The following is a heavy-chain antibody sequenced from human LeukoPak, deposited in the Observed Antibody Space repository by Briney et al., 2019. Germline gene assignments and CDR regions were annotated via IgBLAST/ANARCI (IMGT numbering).Heavy chain of an antibody. CDR3: AKGGSSGYKEFDY. CDR2: MNPNSGNT. D-gene: IGHD3-22*01. Sequence: GASVKVSCKASGYTFTSYDINWVRQATGQGLEWMGWMNPNSGNTGYAQKFQGRVTVTRNTSISTAYMELNGLRSDDTAVYYCAKGGSSGYKEFDYWGQGTLVTVSS. V-gene: IGHV1-8*01. CDR1: GYTFTSYD. J-gene: IGHJ4*02.